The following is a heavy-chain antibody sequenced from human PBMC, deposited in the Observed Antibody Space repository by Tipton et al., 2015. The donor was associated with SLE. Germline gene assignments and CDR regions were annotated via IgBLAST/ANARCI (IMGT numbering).Heavy chain of an antibody. CDR3: ARRAPKYCSATSCLHEKRDHYYTDV. D-gene: IGHD2-2*01. Sequence: TLSLTCTVSGGSINSFYWSWIRQPPGKGLEWIGYIYYGGTTNYNPSLRSRVTISVDTSKNRFSLKLSSLTAADTAVYYCARRAPKYCSATSCLHEKRDHYYTDVWGKGTTVTVSS. CDR1: GGSINSFY. J-gene: IGHJ6*03. V-gene: IGHV4-59*01. CDR2: IYYGGTT.